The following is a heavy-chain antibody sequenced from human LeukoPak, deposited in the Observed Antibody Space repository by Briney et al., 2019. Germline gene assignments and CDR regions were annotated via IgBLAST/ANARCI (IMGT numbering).Heavy chain of an antibody. D-gene: IGHD3-9*01. J-gene: IGHJ5*02. CDR1: GFTFSSYA. Sequence: GGSLRLSCAASGFTFSSYAMSWARQAPGKGLEWVSAISGSGGSTYYADSVKGRFTISRDNSKNTLYLQMNSLRAEDTAVYYCAAKYDILTGYYQGFDPWGQGTLVTVSS. V-gene: IGHV3-23*01. CDR3: AAKYDILTGYYQGFDP. CDR2: ISGSGGST.